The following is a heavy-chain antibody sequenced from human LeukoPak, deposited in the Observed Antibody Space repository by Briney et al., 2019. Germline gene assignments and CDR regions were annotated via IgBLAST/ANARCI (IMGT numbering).Heavy chain of an antibody. CDR1: GGSISSYY. J-gene: IGHJ5*02. D-gene: IGHD3-3*01. CDR3: ARPGPFIGRFFEWSGLFDP. Sequence: SETLSLTCTVSGGSISSYYWSWIRQPPGRGLEWIGYIYTSGSTNYNPSLKSRVTISVDTSKNQFSLKLSSVTAADTAVYYCARPGPFIGRFFEWSGLFDPWGQGTLVTVSS. V-gene: IGHV4-4*09. CDR2: IYTSGST.